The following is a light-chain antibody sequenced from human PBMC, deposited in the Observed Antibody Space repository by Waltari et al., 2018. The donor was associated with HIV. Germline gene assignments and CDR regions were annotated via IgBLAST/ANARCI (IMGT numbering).Light chain of an antibody. CDR2: GNS. Sequence: QSVLTQPPSVSGAPGQRVTISCTGSSLNIGAGYHVPWYQQPPGTAPKLLIYGNSNRPSGVPDRFSGSKSGTSASLAITGLQAEDEADYYCQSHDSSLSGYVFGTGTKVTVL. CDR3: QSHDSSLSGYV. V-gene: IGLV1-40*01. CDR1: SLNIGAGYH. J-gene: IGLJ1*01.